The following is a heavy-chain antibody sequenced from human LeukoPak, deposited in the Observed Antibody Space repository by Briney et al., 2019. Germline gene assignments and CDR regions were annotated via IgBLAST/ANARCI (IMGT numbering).Heavy chain of an antibody. V-gene: IGHV3-23*01. CDR3: ARVLHKRNYDSSVYYGY. Sequence: GGSLRLSCAASGFTFSTYAMTWVRQAPGKGLEWVSSITGSGDGTSASDSVKGRFSISRDNSKNTLYLQMNSLRAEDKAVYYCARVLHKRNYDSSVYYGYWGQGTLVTVSS. J-gene: IGHJ4*02. CDR1: GFTFSTYA. D-gene: IGHD3-22*01. CDR2: ITGSGDGT.